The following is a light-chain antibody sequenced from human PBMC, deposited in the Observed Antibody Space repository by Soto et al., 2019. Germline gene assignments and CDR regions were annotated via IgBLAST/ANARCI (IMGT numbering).Light chain of an antibody. Sequence: SYELTQPPSVSVSPGQTASITCSGDELGDKYACWYQQKPGQSPVLVIYQDNKRPSGIPERFSGSNSGNTATLTISGTQTLDEADYYCQAWDSGTAFYVFGTGTKLTVL. CDR1: ELGDKY. J-gene: IGLJ1*01. CDR2: QDN. CDR3: QAWDSGTAFYV. V-gene: IGLV3-1*01.